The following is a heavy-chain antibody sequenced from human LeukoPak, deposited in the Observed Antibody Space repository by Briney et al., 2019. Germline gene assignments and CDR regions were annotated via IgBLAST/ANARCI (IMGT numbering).Heavy chain of an antibody. CDR1: GFTFKNYA. Sequence: PGGSLRLSCAASGFTFKNYAMSWVRQAPGKGLEWVSAIGGSASSTYYTDSVKGRFTIFRDNSKNTLYLQMNSLRAEDTAVYYCAKPVERWLHRDFDYWGQGTLVTVSS. J-gene: IGHJ4*02. V-gene: IGHV3-23*01. D-gene: IGHD5-24*01. CDR3: AKPVERWLHRDFDY. CDR2: IGGSASST.